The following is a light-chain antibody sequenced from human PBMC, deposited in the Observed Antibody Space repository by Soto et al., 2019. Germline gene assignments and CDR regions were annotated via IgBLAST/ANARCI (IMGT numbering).Light chain of an antibody. CDR2: DAS. Sequence: EIVLTQSPATLSFSPGERATLSCMASQSVSSYFALYQQKSCQAPSLLIYDASNRATAIPARLSGSGSGTDVALTISSLRHQEFAVYYCQQRGKRPLMFGHGTPVAI. CDR1: QSVSSY. J-gene: IGKJ1*01. CDR3: QQRGKRPLM. V-gene: IGKV3-11*01.